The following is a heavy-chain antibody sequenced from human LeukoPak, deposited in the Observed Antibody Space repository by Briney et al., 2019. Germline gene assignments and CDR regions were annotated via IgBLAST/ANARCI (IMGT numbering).Heavy chain of an antibody. CDR3: ARDRVLSSIAARPEYFQH. D-gene: IGHD6-6*01. J-gene: IGHJ1*01. V-gene: IGHV1-69*04. CDR1: GGTFSSYA. CDR2: IIPILGIA. Sequence: ASVKVSCKASGGTFSSYAISWVRQAPGQGLEWMGRIIPILGIANYAQKFQGRVTITADESTSTAYMELSSLRSEDTAVYYCARDRVLSSIAARPEYFQHWGQGTLVTVSS.